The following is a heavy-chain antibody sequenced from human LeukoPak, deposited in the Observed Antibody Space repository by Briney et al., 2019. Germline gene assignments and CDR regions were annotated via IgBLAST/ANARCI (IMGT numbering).Heavy chain of an antibody. CDR2: INWNGGST. V-gene: IGHV3-20*04. D-gene: IGHD1-20*01. J-gene: IGHJ4*02. CDR3: ARYNWNDISLFDY. Sequence: GGSLRLSCAASGFTFSSYAMSWVRQAPGKGLEWVSGINWNGGSTGYADSVKGRFTISRDNAKNSLYLQMNSLRAEDTALYYCARYNWNDISLFDYWGQGTLVTVSS. CDR1: GFTFSSYA.